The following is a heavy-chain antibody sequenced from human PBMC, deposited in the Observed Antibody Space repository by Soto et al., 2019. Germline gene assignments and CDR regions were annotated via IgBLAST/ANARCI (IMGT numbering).Heavy chain of an antibody. J-gene: IGHJ4*02. V-gene: IGHV3-64*01. CDR2: ISSNGGST. CDR3: ARDYYDSIGYYYFDY. CDR1: GFTFSSYA. Sequence: GGSLRLSCAASGFTFSSYAMHWVRQAPGKGLEYVSAISSNGGSTYYANSVKGRFTISRDNSKNTLYLQMGSLRAEDMAVYYCARDYYDSIGYYYFDYWGQGTLVTVSS. D-gene: IGHD3-22*01.